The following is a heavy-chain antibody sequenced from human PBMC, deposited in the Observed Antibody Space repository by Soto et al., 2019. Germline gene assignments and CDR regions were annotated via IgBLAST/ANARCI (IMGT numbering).Heavy chain of an antibody. CDR1: GGSISSYY. J-gene: IGHJ3*02. D-gene: IGHD4-17*01. V-gene: IGHV4-59*01. Sequence: SETLSLTCTVSGGSISSYYWSWIRQPPGKGLEWIGYIYYSGSTNYNPSLKSRVTISVDTSKNQFSLKLSSVTAADTAVYYCARVLYGDYGYAFDIWGQGTMVTVSS. CDR3: ARVLYGDYGYAFDI. CDR2: IYYSGST.